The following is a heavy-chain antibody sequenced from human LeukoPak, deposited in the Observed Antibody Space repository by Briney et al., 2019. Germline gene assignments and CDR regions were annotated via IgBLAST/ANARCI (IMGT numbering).Heavy chain of an antibody. CDR2: ISSSGSTI. D-gene: IGHD3-22*01. V-gene: IGHV3-11*01. CDR1: GFTFSDYY. Sequence: PGGSLRLSCAASGFTFSDYYMSWIRQAPGKRLEWVSYISSSGSTIYYADSVKGRFTISRDNAKNSLYLQMNSLRAEDTAVYYCARVVDSSGYPTFDYWGQGTLVTVSS. CDR3: ARVVDSSGYPTFDY. J-gene: IGHJ4*02.